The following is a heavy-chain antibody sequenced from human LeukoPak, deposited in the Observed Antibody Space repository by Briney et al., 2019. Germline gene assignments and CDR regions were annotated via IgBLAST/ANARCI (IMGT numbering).Heavy chain of an antibody. Sequence: SETLSLTCTVSGGSISPYYWSWIRQAPGKGLEWIGCTDYSGSTNYNPSLKSRVTISVDTSKNQFSLKLSSVTAADTAVFYCARDHVDTVMVFTSTHAFDIWGQGTMVTVSS. D-gene: IGHD5-18*01. J-gene: IGHJ3*02. CDR2: TDYSGST. CDR1: GGSISPYY. CDR3: ARDHVDTVMVFTSTHAFDI. V-gene: IGHV4-59*01.